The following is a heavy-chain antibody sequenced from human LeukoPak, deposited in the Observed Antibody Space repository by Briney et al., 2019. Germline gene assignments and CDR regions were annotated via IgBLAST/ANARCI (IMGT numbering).Heavy chain of an antibody. CDR3: AKNPSYDSSGYSDY. V-gene: IGHV3-23*01. J-gene: IGHJ4*02. CDR2: ISGSGGST. Sequence: GGSLRLSCAASGFTFSSYAMSWVRQAPGKGLEWISAISGSGGSTYYADSVKGRFTISRDNSKNTLYLQMNSLRAEDTAVYYCAKNPSYDSSGYSDYWGQGTLVTVSS. D-gene: IGHD3-22*01. CDR1: GFTFSSYA.